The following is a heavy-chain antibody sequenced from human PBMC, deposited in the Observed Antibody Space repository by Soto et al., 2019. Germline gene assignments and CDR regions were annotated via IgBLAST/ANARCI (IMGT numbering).Heavy chain of an antibody. D-gene: IGHD6-19*01. J-gene: IGHJ4*02. CDR2: IYYSGST. CDR3: ARHRPVEQWLVPAPFDY. Sequence: QLQLQESGPGLVKPSETLSLTCTVSGGSISSSSYYWGWIRQPPGKGLEWIGSIYYSGSTYYNPSLKSRVTISVDTSKNQFSLKLSSVTAADTAVYYCARHRPVEQWLVPAPFDYWGQGTLVTVSS. V-gene: IGHV4-39*01. CDR1: GGSISSSSYY.